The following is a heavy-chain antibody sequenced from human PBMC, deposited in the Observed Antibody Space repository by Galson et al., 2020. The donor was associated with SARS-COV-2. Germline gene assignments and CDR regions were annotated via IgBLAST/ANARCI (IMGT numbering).Heavy chain of an antibody. D-gene: IGHD3-10*01. J-gene: IGHJ6*02. Sequence: ASVKVSCKVSGYTLTELSMHWVRQAPGKGLEWMGGFDPEDGETIYAQKFQGRVTMTEDTSTDTAYMELSSLRSEDTAVYYCATFRSQEFASHYYGMDVWGQGTTVTVSS. CDR3: ATFRSQEFASHYYGMDV. V-gene: IGHV1-24*01. CDR2: FDPEDGET. CDR1: GYTLTELS.